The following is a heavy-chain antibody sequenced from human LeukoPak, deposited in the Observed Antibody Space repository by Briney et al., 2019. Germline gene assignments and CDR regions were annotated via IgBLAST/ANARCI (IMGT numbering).Heavy chain of an antibody. Sequence: SETLSLTCTVSGGSISSSSYYWGWIRQPPGKGLEWIGSIYYSGSTYYNPSLKSRVTISVDTSKNQFSLKLSSVTAADTAVYYCARKLPTPTYYYDSSGYWDAFDIWGQGTMVTVSS. D-gene: IGHD3-22*01. CDR1: GGSISSSSYY. CDR3: ARKLPTPTYYYDSSGYWDAFDI. CDR2: IYYSGST. J-gene: IGHJ3*02. V-gene: IGHV4-39*07.